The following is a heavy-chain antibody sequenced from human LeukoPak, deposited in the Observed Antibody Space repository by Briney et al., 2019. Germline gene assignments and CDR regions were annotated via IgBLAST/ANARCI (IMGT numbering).Heavy chain of an antibody. D-gene: IGHD1-20*01. CDR3: AKAASGNWNDVSDY. Sequence: GRSLRLSCAASGFPFSNHGMHWVRQAPGKGLEWVAVISYDGRNKYYADSVKGRFTISRDNSKNTLYLQMNSLRAEDTAVYYCAKAASGNWNDVSDYWGQGTLVTVSS. V-gene: IGHV3-30*18. J-gene: IGHJ4*02. CDR1: GFPFSNHG. CDR2: ISYDGRNK.